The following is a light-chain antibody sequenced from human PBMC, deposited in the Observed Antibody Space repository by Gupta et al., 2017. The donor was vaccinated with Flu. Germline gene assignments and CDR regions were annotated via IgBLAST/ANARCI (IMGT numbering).Light chain of an antibody. J-gene: IGKJ2*01. V-gene: IGKV1-6*01. CDR1: QGIRND. CDR3: LQDYNYPRT. CDR2: AAS. Sequence: GDRVTITCRASQGIRNDLGWYQQKPGKAPKLLIYAASSLHSGVPSRFSGSGSGTDFTLTISSLQPEDFATYFCLQDYNYPRTFGQGTKLEI.